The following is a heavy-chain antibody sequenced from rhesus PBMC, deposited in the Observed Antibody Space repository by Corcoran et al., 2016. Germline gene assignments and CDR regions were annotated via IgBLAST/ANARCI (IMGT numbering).Heavy chain of an antibody. CDR2: IYGVRGST. Sequence: QVQLQESGPGLVKPSETLSLTCAVSGGSIGSSNWWSWIRLSPGKGLEWIVYIYGVRGSTSYNPSLKGLVTISTDPSKNQFSLKLSSVTAADTAVYYCARHEPLGDEYFEFWGQGALVTVSS. V-gene: IGHV4-93*02. CDR3: ARHEPLGDEYFEF. CDR1: GGSIGSSNW. D-gene: IGHD2-2*01. J-gene: IGHJ1*01.